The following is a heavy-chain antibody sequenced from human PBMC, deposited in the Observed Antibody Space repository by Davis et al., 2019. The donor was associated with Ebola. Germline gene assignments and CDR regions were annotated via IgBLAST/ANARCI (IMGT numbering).Heavy chain of an antibody. CDR2: IKEDGSEK. CDR1: GFTFYRYE. CDR3: ARDVGVEFDY. J-gene: IGHJ4*02. Sequence: GESLKISCAASGFTFYRYEMNWVRQAPGKGLEWVANIKEDGSEKYYVDSVKGRFTISRDNAKNSLYLQMNSLTADDTAVYYCARDVGVEFDYWGQGTLVTVSS. D-gene: IGHD3-10*01. V-gene: IGHV3-7*03.